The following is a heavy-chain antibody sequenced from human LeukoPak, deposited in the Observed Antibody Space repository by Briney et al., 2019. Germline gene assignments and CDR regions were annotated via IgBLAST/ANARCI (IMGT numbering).Heavy chain of an antibody. Sequence: GGSLRLSCAASGFTFSSYAMSWVRQAPGKGLEWVSAISGSGGSTYYADSVKGRFTISRDNSKNTLYLQMNSLRAEDTAVYYCAKDHIVATISSYYFDYWGQETLVTVSS. CDR2: ISGSGGST. CDR1: GFTFSSYA. D-gene: IGHD5-12*01. J-gene: IGHJ4*02. V-gene: IGHV3-23*01. CDR3: AKDHIVATISSYYFDY.